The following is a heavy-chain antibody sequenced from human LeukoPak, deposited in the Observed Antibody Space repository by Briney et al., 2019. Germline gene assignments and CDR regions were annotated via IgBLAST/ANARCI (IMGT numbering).Heavy chain of an antibody. J-gene: IGHJ4*02. D-gene: IGHD3-22*01. CDR1: GGTFSSYA. CDR3: ARSDSSGYYYYFDY. Sequence: SVKVSCKASGGTFSSYAISWVRQAPGQGLEWMGRIIPIFGTANYAQKFQGRVTITTDESTSTAHMELSSLRSEDTAVYYCARSDSSGYYYYFDYWGQGTLVTVSS. CDR2: IIPIFGTA. V-gene: IGHV1-69*05.